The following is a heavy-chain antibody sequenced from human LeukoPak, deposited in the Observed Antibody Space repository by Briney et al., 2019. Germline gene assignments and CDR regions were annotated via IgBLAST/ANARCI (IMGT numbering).Heavy chain of an antibody. Sequence: EASVKVSCKASGYTFTGYYMHWVRQAPGQGLEWMGWINPNSGGTNYAQKFQGRVTMTRDTSISTAYMELSRLRSDDTAVYYCARNGRAIQLWLGYYYYYYYMDVWGKGTTVTVSS. CDR1: GYTFTGYY. CDR2: INPNSGGT. J-gene: IGHJ6*03. CDR3: ARNGRAIQLWLGYYYYYYYMDV. D-gene: IGHD5-18*01. V-gene: IGHV1-2*02.